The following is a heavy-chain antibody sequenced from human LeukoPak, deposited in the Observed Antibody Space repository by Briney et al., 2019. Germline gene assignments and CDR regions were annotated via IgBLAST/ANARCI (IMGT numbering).Heavy chain of an antibody. J-gene: IGHJ5*02. CDR2: IFYGGKT. CDR1: GGYISSSTYF. D-gene: IGHD6-13*01. V-gene: IGHV4-39*07. Sequence: SETLSLTCTVSGGYISSSTYFWGWIRQPPGKGLEWIGNIFYGGKTSYNPSLKSRVTISIDTSKNQFSLKLSSVTAADTAVYYCARLIAAAGSTNWFDPWGQGTLVTVSS. CDR3: ARLIAAAGSTNWFDP.